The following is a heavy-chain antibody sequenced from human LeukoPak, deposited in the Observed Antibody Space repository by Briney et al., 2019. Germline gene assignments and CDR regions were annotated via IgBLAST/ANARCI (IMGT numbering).Heavy chain of an antibody. CDR1: GFTFSSYA. CDR3: ARDWGDILTGYSVIDY. CDR2: ISYDGSNK. D-gene: IGHD3-9*01. V-gene: IGHV3-30-3*01. Sequence: GRSLRLSCAASGFTFSSYAMHWVRQAPGKGLEWVAVISYDGSNKYYADSVKGRFTISRDNSKNTLYLQMNSLRAEDTAVYYCARDWGDILTGYSVIDYWGQGTLVTVSS. J-gene: IGHJ4*02.